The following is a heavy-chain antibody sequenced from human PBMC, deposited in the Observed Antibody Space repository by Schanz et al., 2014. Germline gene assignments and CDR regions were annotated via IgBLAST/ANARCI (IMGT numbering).Heavy chain of an antibody. Sequence: EVQLLESGGGFVQPGGSLRLSCVASGVTFSSYAMSWVRQASGKGLEWVSAISGSGASTYYADSVKGRFTISRDNSKNTLYLQMNSLRAEDTAVYYCARESPYCSGTNCHFDYWGQGTLVTVSS. CDR2: ISGSGAST. J-gene: IGHJ4*02. CDR3: ARESPYCSGTNCHFDY. CDR1: GVTFSSYA. D-gene: IGHD2-2*01. V-gene: IGHV3-23*01.